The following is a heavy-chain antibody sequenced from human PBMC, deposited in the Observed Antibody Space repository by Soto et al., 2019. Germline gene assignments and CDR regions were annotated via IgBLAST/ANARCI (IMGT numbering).Heavy chain of an antibody. CDR1: GGSISSGGYY. D-gene: IGHD3-22*01. CDR3: GGGGYYYDSSGYSPFDY. J-gene: IGHJ4*02. CDR2: IYYSGST. Sequence: QVQLQESGPGLVKPSQTLSLTCTVSGGSISSGGYYWSWIRQHPGKGLEWIGYIYYSGSTYYNPSLKSRVTIYVDTSKNLFSLKLRFVTAWDTAVYYGGGGGYYYDSSGYSPFDYWCQGTLVTVSS. V-gene: IGHV4-31*03.